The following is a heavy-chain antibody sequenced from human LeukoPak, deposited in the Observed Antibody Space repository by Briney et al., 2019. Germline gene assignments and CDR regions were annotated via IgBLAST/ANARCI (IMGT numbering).Heavy chain of an antibody. V-gene: IGHV1-69*06. CDR2: IIPIFGTA. J-gene: IGHJ4*02. CDR1: GYTFTTYS. CDR3: ARVSVAVSGFDY. Sequence: ASVKVSCKASGYTFTTYSISWVRQAPGQGLEWMGGIIPIFGTANYAQKFQGRVTITADKSTSTAYMELSSLRSEDTAVYYCARVSVAVSGFDYWGQGTLVTVSS. D-gene: IGHD6-19*01.